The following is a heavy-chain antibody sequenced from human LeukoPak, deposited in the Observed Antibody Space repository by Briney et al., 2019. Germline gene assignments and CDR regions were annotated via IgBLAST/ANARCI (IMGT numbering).Heavy chain of an antibody. CDR3: STSKYDSSGYYVGGDQ. D-gene: IGHD3-22*01. J-gene: IGHJ5*02. Sequence: GGSLRLSCAASGFSFSRHYMDWVRQAPGKGLEWVGRSRNKANSYKTEYAASVKGRFSISRDDSKNSLYLQMNSLKTEDTAVYYCSTSKYDSSGYYVGGDQWGQGTLVTVSS. CDR2: SRNKANSYKT. V-gene: IGHV3-72*01. CDR1: GFSFSRHY.